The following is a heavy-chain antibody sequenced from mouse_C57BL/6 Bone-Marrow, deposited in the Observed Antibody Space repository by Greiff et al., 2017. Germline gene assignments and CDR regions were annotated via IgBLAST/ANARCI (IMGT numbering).Heavy chain of an antibody. D-gene: IGHD1-2*01. Sequence: VQLKESGPGLVKPSQSLSLTCSVTGYSITSGYYWNWFRQFPGNNLEWMGYISYDGSNNYNPSLKNRISITRDTSKNQFFLKLNSVTTEDTATYYCARDGYYFDDWGQGTTLTVSS. J-gene: IGHJ2*01. CDR2: ISYDGSN. CDR3: ARDGYYFDD. V-gene: IGHV3-6*01. CDR1: GYSITSGYY.